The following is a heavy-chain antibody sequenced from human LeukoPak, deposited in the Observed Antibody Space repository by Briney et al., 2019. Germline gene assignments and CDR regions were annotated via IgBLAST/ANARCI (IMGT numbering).Heavy chain of an antibody. CDR1: GGSISSYY. J-gene: IGHJ4*02. V-gene: IGHV4-59*08. CDR2: IYYSGST. Sequence: SETLSLTCTVSGGSISSYYWSWIRQPPGKGLEWIGCIYYSGSTNYNPSLRSRVTISVDTSKNQFSLKLSSVTAADTAVYYCARLEYYDSTGYLFDYWGQGTLVTVSS. D-gene: IGHD3-22*01. CDR3: ARLEYYDSTGYLFDY.